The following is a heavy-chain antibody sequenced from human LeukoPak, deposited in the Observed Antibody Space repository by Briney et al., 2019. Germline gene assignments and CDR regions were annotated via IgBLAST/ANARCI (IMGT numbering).Heavy chain of an antibody. CDR2: ISGGST. J-gene: IGHJ4*02. CDR3: AKDLRGLVTTGFDY. D-gene: IGHD2-21*02. V-gene: IGHV3-23*01. CDR1: GFTFSSYA. Sequence: GGSLRLSCAASGFTFSSYAMSWVRQAPGKGLEWVSVISGGSTYYADSVKGRFTISRDNSKNTLYLQMNSLRAEDTAVYYCAKDLRGLVTTGFDYWGQGTLVTVSS.